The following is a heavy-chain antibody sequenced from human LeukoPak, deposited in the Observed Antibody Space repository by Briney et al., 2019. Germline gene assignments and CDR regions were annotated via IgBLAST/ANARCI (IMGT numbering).Heavy chain of an antibody. CDR2: IIPIFGTA. CDR1: GGTFSSYA. J-gene: IGHJ5*02. Sequence: ASVKVSCKASGGTFSSYAISWVRQAPGQGLEWMGGIIPIFGTANYAQKFQGRVTITADESTSTAYMELSSLRSEDTAVYYCAIEGGPGVTTWFDPWGQGTLVTVSS. D-gene: IGHD4-23*01. V-gene: IGHV1-69*13. CDR3: AIEGGPGVTTWFDP.